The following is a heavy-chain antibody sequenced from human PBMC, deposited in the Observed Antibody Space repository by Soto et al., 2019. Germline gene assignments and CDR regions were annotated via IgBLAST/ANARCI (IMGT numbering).Heavy chain of an antibody. Sequence: QVQLVESGGGVVQPGRSLRLSCAASGFTFSSHAMHWVRQAPGKGLEWVAVISYDGSNKYYADSVKGRFTISRDNSKNTLYLQMNSLRAEDTAVYYCARDATTVVRRGRGMDVWGQGTTVTVSS. J-gene: IGHJ6*02. CDR1: GFTFSSHA. V-gene: IGHV3-30-3*01. D-gene: IGHD4-17*01. CDR2: ISYDGSNK. CDR3: ARDATTVVRRGRGMDV.